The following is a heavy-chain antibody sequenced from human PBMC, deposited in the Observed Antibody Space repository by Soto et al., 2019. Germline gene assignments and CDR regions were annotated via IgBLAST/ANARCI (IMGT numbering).Heavy chain of an antibody. CDR2: IYYSGST. CDR1: CGSISSSSYY. D-gene: IGHD3-9*01. J-gene: IGHJ3*02. CDR3: ARVYTISDAFDI. Sequence: SETLSLTCTVSCGSISSSSYYWGWIRQPPGKGLEWIGSIYYSGSTYYNPSLKSRVTISVDTSKNQFSLKLSSVTAADTAVYYCARVYTISDAFDIWGQGTMVTVSS. V-gene: IGHV4-39*07.